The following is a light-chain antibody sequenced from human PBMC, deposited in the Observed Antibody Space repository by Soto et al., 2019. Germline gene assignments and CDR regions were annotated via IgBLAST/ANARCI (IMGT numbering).Light chain of an antibody. CDR1: SSNIGSNT. CDR2: LNN. J-gene: IGLJ2*01. V-gene: IGLV1-44*01. CDR3: AAWDDSLNGVI. Sequence: QSVLTQPPSASGSPGQRVTISCSRSSSNIGSNTVNWYQHLPGTAPKLLIFLNNQRPSGVPDRFSGSKSGTSASLAISGLQSDDEADYYCAAWDDSLNGVIFGGGTQLTVL.